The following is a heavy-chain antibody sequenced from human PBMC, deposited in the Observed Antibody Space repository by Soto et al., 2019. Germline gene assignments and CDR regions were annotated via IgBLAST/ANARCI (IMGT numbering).Heavy chain of an antibody. J-gene: IGHJ4*02. CDR3: SRRIYDSDTGPKFQYYFDS. CDR2: MDPSDSQT. V-gene: IGHV5-10-1*01. D-gene: IGHD3-22*01. CDR1: GYSFAAYW. Sequence: GAALKISRNGSGYSFAAYWITWVRQKPGQGLEWMGRMDPSDSQTYYSPSFRGHVTISATKSITTVFLQCSSLRASDTAMYYCSRRIYDSDTGPKFQYYFDSWGQGTPVTVSS.